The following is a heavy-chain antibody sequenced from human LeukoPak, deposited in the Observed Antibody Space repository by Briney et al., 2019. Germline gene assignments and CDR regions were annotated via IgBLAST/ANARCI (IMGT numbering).Heavy chain of an antibody. Sequence: PGGSLRLSCAASGFTFSSYGMHWVRQAPGKGLEWVSIIRNDGTNKYYADSVKGRFTVSRDNSKNTLYLQMNSLRVEDTAVYYCAKGLDTASDYWGQGTLVTVSS. CDR2: IRNDGTNK. J-gene: IGHJ4*02. V-gene: IGHV3-30*02. CDR3: AKGLDTASDY. D-gene: IGHD5-18*01. CDR1: GFTFSSYG.